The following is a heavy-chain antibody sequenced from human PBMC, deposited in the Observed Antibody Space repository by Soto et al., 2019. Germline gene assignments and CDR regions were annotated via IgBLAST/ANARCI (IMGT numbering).Heavy chain of an antibody. CDR3: ARGRPHHQQLVHPTYWFDP. CDR1: GYTLTSYG. Sequence: ASVKVSCKASGYTLTSYGISWVRQAPGQGLEWMGWISAYNGNTNYAQKLQGRVTMTTDTSTSTAYMELRSLRSDDTAVYYCARGRPHHQQLVHPTYWFDPWGQGTLVT. CDR2: ISAYNGNT. J-gene: IGHJ5*02. D-gene: IGHD6-13*01. V-gene: IGHV1-18*01.